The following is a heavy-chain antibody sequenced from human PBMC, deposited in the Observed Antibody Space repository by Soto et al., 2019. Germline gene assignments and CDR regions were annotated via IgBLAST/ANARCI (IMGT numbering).Heavy chain of an antibody. CDR1: GGTFSSYT. V-gene: IGHV1-69*02. CDR2: IIPILGIA. CDR3: AIVLRMDAFDI. J-gene: IGHJ3*02. Sequence: QVQLVQSGAEVKKPGSSVKVSCKASGGTFSSYTISWVRQAPGQGLEWMGRIIPILGIANYAQKFQGRVTITAHKSTSTAYMELSSVRSEDTAVYYCAIVLRMDAFDIWGQGTMVTVSS. D-gene: IGHD4-17*01.